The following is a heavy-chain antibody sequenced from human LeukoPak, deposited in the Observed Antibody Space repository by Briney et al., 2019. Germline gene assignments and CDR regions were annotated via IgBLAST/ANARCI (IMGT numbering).Heavy chain of an antibody. CDR2: ICDSGGNT. Sequence: PGGPLTLSCAPSGFLLSSYAMSGLPQATEKAVEWVSDICDSGGNTYYADSEKGRFTISRDNSKNTLYLQMNSLRAEDTVVYYCAKGGVLYYYDSSGTTTFDVWGKGTTVTVSS. J-gene: IGHJ6*04. V-gene: IGHV3-23*01. D-gene: IGHD3-22*01. CDR3: AKGGVLYYYDSSGTTTFDV. CDR1: GFLLSSYA.